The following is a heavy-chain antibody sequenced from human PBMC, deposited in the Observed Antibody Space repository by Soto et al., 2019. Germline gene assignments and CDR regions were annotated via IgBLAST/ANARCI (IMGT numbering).Heavy chain of an antibody. V-gene: IGHV3-15*07. J-gene: IGHJ4*01. D-gene: IGHD3-22*01. Sequence: GGALRLSCAAPRFCLDHAGIKWARQGSGKGLEGVGRIKSKIDVGTTDFAAPVKGRLSISRDDSQNMVYLQMTSLKIEDTAVYFCTTDSYSTVIVVRSDYSGHGTLVTVSS. CDR1: RFCLDHAG. CDR3: TTDSYSTVIVVRSDY. CDR2: IKSKIDVGTT.